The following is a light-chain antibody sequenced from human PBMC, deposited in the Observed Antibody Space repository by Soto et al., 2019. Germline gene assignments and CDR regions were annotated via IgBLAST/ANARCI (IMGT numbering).Light chain of an antibody. V-gene: IGKV1-5*03. CDR2: KTS. Sequence: DVEMTQSPSTLPTSIGDRVTINCRASQHVSSWLAWYQQKPGKAPKLLIYKTSRLESGVPSRFSASGSGTDFSLTINSLQSDDFATYFCQQYSKESTFGQGTKLEIK. J-gene: IGKJ2*01. CDR3: QQYSKEST. CDR1: QHVSSW.